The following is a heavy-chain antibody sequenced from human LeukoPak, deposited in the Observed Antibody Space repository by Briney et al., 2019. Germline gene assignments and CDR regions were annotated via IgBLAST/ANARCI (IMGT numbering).Heavy chain of an antibody. CDR1: GGSISSYY. D-gene: IGHD3-9*01. J-gene: IGHJ4*02. Sequence: SETLSLTCTVSGGSISSYYWSWIRQPAGKGLEWIGRIYTSGSTDYNPSLKSRVTISVDTSKNQFSLKLSSVTAADTAVYYCARGGSYDILTGYPYYFDYWGQGTLVTVSS. CDR2: IYTSGST. V-gene: IGHV4-4*07. CDR3: ARGGSYDILTGYPYYFDY.